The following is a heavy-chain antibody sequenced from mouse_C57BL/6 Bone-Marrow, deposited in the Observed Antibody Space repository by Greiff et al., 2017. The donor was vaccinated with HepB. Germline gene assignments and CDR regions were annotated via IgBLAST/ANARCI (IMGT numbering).Heavy chain of an antibody. V-gene: IGHV5-2*03. D-gene: IGHD1-1*01. CDR2: INSDGGST. J-gene: IGHJ3*01. CDR1: EYEFPSHD. Sequence: EVKLVESGGGLVQPGESLKLSCESNEYEFPSHDMSWVRKTPEKRLELVAAINSDGGSTYYPDTMERRFIISRNNTKKTLYLQMSSLRSEDTALYYCARPIFITTVGGFAYWGQGTLVTVSA. CDR3: ARPIFITTVGGFAY.